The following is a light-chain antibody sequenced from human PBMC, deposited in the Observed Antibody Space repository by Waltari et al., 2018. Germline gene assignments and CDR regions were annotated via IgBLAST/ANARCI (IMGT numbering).Light chain of an antibody. CDR2: RAN. Sequence: QPVLTQPPSASGTPGQRVTISQSGGSPNIRSTYVFRYQHVAGTAPKILIYRANQRPSGVPDRCSGSKSGTSAALAISGLRSEDEADYYCAAWDDRLSGVVFGGGTELTVL. CDR3: AAWDDRLSGVV. V-gene: IGLV1-47*01. CDR1: SPNIRSTY. J-gene: IGLJ2*01.